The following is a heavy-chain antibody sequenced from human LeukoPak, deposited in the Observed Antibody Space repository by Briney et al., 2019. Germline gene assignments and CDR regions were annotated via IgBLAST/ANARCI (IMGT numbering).Heavy chain of an antibody. CDR3: AKSLGLVGVTGDYYYYYGMDV. V-gene: IGHV3-23*01. D-gene: IGHD1-14*01. Sequence: PGGSLRLSCAASGFTFSSYAMSWVRQAPGKGLEWVSAISGSGGSTYYADSVKGRFTISRDNSKNTLYLQMNSLRAEDTAVYYCAKSLGLVGVTGDYYYYYGMDVWGQGATVTVSS. CDR2: ISGSGGST. CDR1: GFTFSSYA. J-gene: IGHJ6*02.